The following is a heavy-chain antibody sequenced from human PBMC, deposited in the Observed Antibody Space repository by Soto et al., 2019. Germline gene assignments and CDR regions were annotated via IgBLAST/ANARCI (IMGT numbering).Heavy chain of an antibody. CDR3: ARGMGVIGAPGYTWFDP. V-gene: IGHV1-2*02. CDR2: INPSSGGT. CDR1: GYTFSDYY. Sequence: GASVKVSCKASGYTFSDYYVHWVREAPGQGLEWMGWINPSSGGTIYTQRFQGRVTMTRDTSISTVYMELSRLTSDDTAVYYCARGMGVIGAPGYTWFDPWGQGALVTVS. D-gene: IGHD1-26*01. J-gene: IGHJ5*02.